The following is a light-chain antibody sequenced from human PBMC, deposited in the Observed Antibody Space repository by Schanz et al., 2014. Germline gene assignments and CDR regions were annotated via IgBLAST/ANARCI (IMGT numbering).Light chain of an antibody. CDR2: STS. Sequence: DIQLTQSPSSLSASVGDRVTITCRASQSLSPFLNWYQQKPGKAPKLLIHSTSTLQDGVPSRFSGSSSGTDFTLTISSLQPEDFATYYCQQSGTFGQGTRLDIK. J-gene: IGKJ5*01. V-gene: IGKV1-39*01. CDR3: QQSGT. CDR1: QSLSPF.